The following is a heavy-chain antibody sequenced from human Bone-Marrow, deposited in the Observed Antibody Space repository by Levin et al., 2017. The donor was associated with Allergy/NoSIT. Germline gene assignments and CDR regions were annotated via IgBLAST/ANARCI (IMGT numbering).Heavy chain of an antibody. CDR1: GFTFSSYG. D-gene: IGHD3-10*01. J-gene: IGHJ4*02. V-gene: IGHV3-33*01. CDR3: ARDLSDYGRFGEAVGY. CDR2: IWYDGSNK. Sequence: SCAASGFTFSSYGMHWVRQAPGKGLEWVAVIWYDGSNKYYADSVKGRFTISRDNSKNTLYLQMNSLRAEDTAVYYCARDLSDYGRFGEAVGYWGQGTLVTVSS.